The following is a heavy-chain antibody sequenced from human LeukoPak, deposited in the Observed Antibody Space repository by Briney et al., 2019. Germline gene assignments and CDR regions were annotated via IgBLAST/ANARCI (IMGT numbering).Heavy chain of an antibody. CDR1: GYSISSGYH. D-gene: IGHD5-12*01. J-gene: IGHJ4*02. Sequence: PSETLSLTCTVSGYSISSGYHWGWIRQPPGKGLEWIGSIYHSGSTYYNPSLKSRVTISVDTSKNQFSLKLSSVTAADTAVYYCARDRGDGYDYFWDYWGQGTLVTVSS. CDR2: IYHSGST. V-gene: IGHV4-38-2*02. CDR3: ARDRGDGYDYFWDY.